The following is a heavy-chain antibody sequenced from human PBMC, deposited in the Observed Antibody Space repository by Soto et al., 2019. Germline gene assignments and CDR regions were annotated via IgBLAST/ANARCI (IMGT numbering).Heavy chain of an antibody. CDR3: ERDGGITGTKSFDY. CDR1: GGTFRSYT. D-gene: IGHD1-20*01. Sequence: SVKVSCKASGGTFRSYTISWVRQAPGQGLEWMGRIIPILGIANYAQKFQGRVTITADKSTSTAYMELSSLRSEDTAVYYCERDGGITGTKSFDYWGQGTLVTVSS. J-gene: IGHJ4*02. CDR2: IIPILGIA. V-gene: IGHV1-69*04.